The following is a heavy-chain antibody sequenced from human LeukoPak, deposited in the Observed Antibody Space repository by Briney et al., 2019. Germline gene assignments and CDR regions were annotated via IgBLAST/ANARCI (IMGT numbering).Heavy chain of an antibody. CDR1: GFTFSSYG. J-gene: IGHJ4*02. CDR3: AKVSPSSGWLGDY. D-gene: IGHD6-19*01. Sequence: PGGSLRLSCAASGFTFSSYGMHWVRQAPGKGLEWVSGISGSGGSTYYADSVKGRSTISRDNSKNTVYLQMNSLRAEDTAVYYCAKVSPSSGWLGDYWGQGTLVTVSS. CDR2: ISGSGGST. V-gene: IGHV3-23*01.